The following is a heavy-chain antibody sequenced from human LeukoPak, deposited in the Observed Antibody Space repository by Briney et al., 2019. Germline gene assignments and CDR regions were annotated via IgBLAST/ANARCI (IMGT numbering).Heavy chain of an antibody. CDR1: GFIFDDYA. Sequence: GRSLRLSCAAFGFIFDDYAMPWVRQAPGKGLEWVSGISWNSGSIGYADSVKGRYTISRDNAQQSLYLQMNSLRADDTALYYCVMLFAPWGRGALVTVSS. D-gene: IGHD3-10*02. CDR3: VMLFAP. CDR2: ISWNSGSI. J-gene: IGHJ5*02. V-gene: IGHV3-9*01.